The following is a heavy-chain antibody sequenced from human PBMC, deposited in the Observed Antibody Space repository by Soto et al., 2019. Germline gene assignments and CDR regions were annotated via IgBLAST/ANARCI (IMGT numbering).Heavy chain of an antibody. J-gene: IGHJ6*02. CDR3: ARDIGAVAGPSYGMDV. Sequence: QVQLVQSGAEVKKPGSSVKVSCKASGGTFSSYAISWVRQAPGQGLEWMGGIIPIFGTANYAQKFQGRVTITANESTSTAYLELSSLRSEDTAVYYCARDIGAVAGPSYGMDVWGQGTTVTVSS. CDR2: IIPIFGTA. D-gene: IGHD6-19*01. CDR1: GGTFSSYA. V-gene: IGHV1-69*01.